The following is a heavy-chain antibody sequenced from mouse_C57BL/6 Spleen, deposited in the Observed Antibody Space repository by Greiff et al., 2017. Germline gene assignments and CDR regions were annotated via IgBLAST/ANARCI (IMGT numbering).Heavy chain of an antibody. Sequence: QVQLQQSGAELVRPGASVTLSCKASGYTFTDYEMHWVKQTPVHGLEWIGAIDPETGGTAYNQKFKGKAILTADKSSSTAYMELRSLTSEDSAVYYCTRSGYGNLGSMDYWGQGTSVTVSS. J-gene: IGHJ4*01. V-gene: IGHV1-15*01. CDR3: TRSGYGNLGSMDY. CDR2: IDPETGGT. D-gene: IGHD2-10*02. CDR1: GYTFTDYE.